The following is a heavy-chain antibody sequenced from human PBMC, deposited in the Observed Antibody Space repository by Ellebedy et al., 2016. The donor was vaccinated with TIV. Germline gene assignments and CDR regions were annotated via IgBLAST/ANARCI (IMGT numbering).Heavy chain of an antibody. CDR1: GGTFRRYA. D-gene: IGHD2-21*02. J-gene: IGHJ4*02. CDR3: ARDQLRCGGDCYSRPKYYFDH. V-gene: IGHV1-69*04. Sequence: AASVKVSCKASGGTFRRYALHWVRQAPGQGLEWMGRIMPILDIANYPQQFQGRVTITADKSTSTAYMELRSLRSEDTAMYYCARDQLRCGGDCYSRPKYYFDHWGQGTLVTVSS. CDR2: IMPILDIA.